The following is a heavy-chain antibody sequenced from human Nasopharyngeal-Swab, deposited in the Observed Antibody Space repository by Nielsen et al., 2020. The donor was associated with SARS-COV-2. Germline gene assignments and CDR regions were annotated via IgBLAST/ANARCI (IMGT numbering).Heavy chain of an antibody. CDR1: GFTFSSYS. V-gene: IGHV3-74*01. J-gene: IGHJ6*02. Sequence: GGSLRLSCAASGFTFSSYSMNWVRQAPGKGLVWVSRINSDGSSTSYADSVKGRFTISRDNAKNTLYLQMNSLRAEDTAVYYCARDKVVVVPAAIYYYGMDVWGQGTTVTVSS. CDR2: INSDGSST. CDR3: ARDKVVVVPAAIYYYGMDV. D-gene: IGHD2-2*01.